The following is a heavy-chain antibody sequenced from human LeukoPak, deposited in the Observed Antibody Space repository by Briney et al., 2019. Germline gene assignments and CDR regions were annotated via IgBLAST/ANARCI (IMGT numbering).Heavy chain of an antibody. J-gene: IGHJ5*02. CDR3: APGGPYDFWSGYPITKTFDP. CDR1: GFTFSSYA. V-gene: IGHV3-23*01. Sequence: AGGSLRLSCAASGFTFSSYAMSWFRQAPGKGLEWVSAISGSGGSTYYADSVKGRFTISRDNSKNTLYLQMNSLRAEDTAVYYCAPGGPYDFWSGYPITKTFDPWGQGTLVTVSS. D-gene: IGHD3-3*01. CDR2: ISGSGGST.